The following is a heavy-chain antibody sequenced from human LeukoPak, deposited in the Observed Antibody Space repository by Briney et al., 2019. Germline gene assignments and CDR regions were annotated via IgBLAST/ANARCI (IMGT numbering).Heavy chain of an antibody. J-gene: IGHJ6*03. CDR3: ARPYCSSTSRCGFRYYYYYYYMDV. CDR1: GFTFSSYG. D-gene: IGHD2-2*01. CDR2: ISYDGSNK. Sequence: PGGSLRLSCAASGFTFSSYGMHWVRQAPGKGLEWVAVISYDGSNKYYADSVKGRFTISRDNSKNTLYLQMNSLRAEDTAVYYCARPYCSSTSRCGFRYYYYYYYMDVWGKGTTVTVSS. V-gene: IGHV3-30*19.